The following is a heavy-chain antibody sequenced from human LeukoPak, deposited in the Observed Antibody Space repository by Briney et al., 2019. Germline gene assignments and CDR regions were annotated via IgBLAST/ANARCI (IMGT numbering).Heavy chain of an antibody. Sequence: HSGGSLRLSCVASGFTFSSYWMHWVRQAPGKGLVWVPRINNEDSRTGYADSVKGRFTISRDNAKNTLYLQMNSLRAEDTAVYYCARAAYCGGDCYPLAFDIWGQGTMVTVSS. CDR2: INNEDSRT. V-gene: IGHV3-74*01. CDR3: ARAAYCGGDCYPLAFDI. D-gene: IGHD2-21*02. J-gene: IGHJ3*02. CDR1: GFTFSSYW.